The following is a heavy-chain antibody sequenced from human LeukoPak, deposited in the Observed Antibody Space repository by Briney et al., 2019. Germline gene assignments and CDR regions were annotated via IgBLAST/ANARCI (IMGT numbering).Heavy chain of an antibody. D-gene: IGHD3-3*01. J-gene: IGHJ6*02. CDR2: MNPNSGNT. CDR3: ARSITIFGVVIRYYYYGMDV. V-gene: IGHV1-8*01. CDR1: GYTFTSYD. Sequence: ASVKVSCKASGYTFTSYDINWVRQATGQGLEWMGWMNPNSGNTGYAQKFQGRVTMTRNTSLSTAYMELSSLRSEDTAVYYCARSITIFGVVIRYYYYGMDVWGQGATVTVSS.